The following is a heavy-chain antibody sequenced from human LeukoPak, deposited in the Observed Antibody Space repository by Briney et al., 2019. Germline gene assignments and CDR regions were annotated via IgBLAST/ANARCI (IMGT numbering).Heavy chain of an antibody. Sequence: ASVKVSCKASGFTFTSSAVQWVRQARGQRLEWIGWIVVGSGNTNYAQKFQERVTITRDMSTSTAYMELSSLRSEDTAVYYCAASVDTAMATGDYWGQGTLVTVSS. CDR1: GFTFTSSA. J-gene: IGHJ4*02. CDR2: IVVGSGNT. V-gene: IGHV1-58*01. D-gene: IGHD5-18*01. CDR3: AASVDTAMATGDY.